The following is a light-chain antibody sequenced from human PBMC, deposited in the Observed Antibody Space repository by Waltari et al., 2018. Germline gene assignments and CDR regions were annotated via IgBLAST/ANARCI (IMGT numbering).Light chain of an antibody. CDR1: QSVRSN. Sequence: EIVMTQSPATLSVSPGERATLSCRASQSVRSNLPWYQQKPGQAPRLLIYVASTRATGIPARFSGSGSGTEFTLTISSLHSEDFAVYYCQQYNNWPRTFGQGTKLEIK. V-gene: IGKV3-15*01. CDR3: QQYNNWPRT. CDR2: VAS. J-gene: IGKJ2*01.